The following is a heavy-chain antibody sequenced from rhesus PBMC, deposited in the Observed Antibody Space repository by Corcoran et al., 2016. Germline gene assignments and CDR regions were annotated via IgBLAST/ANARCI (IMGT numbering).Heavy chain of an antibody. D-gene: IGHD6-31*01. CDR1: GGSVSSSNW. CDR2: ISGSSGST. Sequence: QVQLQESGPGLVKPSETLSLTCAVSGGSVSSSNWWSWIRQPPGKGLEWIGYISGSSGSTYYNPSLKSRVTIAKDASKNQFALKLSSVTAADTAVYYCARYSSGWFYDDWGQGVLVTVSS. CDR3: ARYSSGWFYDD. J-gene: IGHJ4*01. V-gene: IGHV4-65*01.